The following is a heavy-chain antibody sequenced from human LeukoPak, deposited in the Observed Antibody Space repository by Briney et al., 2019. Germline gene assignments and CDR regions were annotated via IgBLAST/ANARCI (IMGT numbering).Heavy chain of an antibody. J-gene: IGHJ4*02. CDR2: ISSSSSYI. CDR3: GRDSHYDYVWGSYRYPVALPTN. D-gene: IGHD3-16*02. CDR1: GFTFSSYS. V-gene: IGHV3-21*01. Sequence: GGSLRLSCAASGFTFSSYSMNWVRQAPGKGLEWVSSISSSSSYIYYADSVKGRFTISRDNAKNSLYLQMNSLRAEDTAVYYCGRDSHYDYVWGSYRYPVALPTNWGQGTLVTVSS.